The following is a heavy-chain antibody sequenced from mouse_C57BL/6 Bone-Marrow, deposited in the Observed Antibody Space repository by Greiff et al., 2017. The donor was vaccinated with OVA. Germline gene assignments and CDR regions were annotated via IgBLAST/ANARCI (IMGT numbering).Heavy chain of an antibody. CDR3: ARDPHYYGSRNVGGPWYFDV. Sequence: QVQLQQPGAELVKPGASVKLSCKASGYTFTSYWMHWVKQRPGRGLEWIGRIDPNSGGTKYNEKFKSKATLTVDKPSSTAYMQLSSLTSGDSAVYYCARDPHYYGSRNVGGPWYFDVWGTGTTVTVSS. J-gene: IGHJ1*03. CDR1: GYTFTSYW. CDR2: IDPNSGGT. V-gene: IGHV1-72*01. D-gene: IGHD1-1*01.